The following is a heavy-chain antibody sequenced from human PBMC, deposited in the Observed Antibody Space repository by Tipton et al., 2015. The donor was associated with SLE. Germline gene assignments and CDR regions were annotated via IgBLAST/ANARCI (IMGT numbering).Heavy chain of an antibody. Sequence: GSLRLSCAASGFIFDAYTMHWVRQAPGKGLVWVSRINRDGSITNYADSVKGRFTISRDNAKNTLYLQMNSLRAEDTAMYYCARDLGGDVFDVWGQGTMVTVA. V-gene: IGHV3-74*01. CDR1: GFIFDAYT. CDR2: INRDGSIT. CDR3: ARDLGGDVFDV. J-gene: IGHJ3*01.